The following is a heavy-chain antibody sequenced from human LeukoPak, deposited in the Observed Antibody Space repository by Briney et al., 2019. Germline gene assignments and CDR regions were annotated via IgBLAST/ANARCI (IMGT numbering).Heavy chain of an antibody. J-gene: IGHJ4*02. V-gene: IGHV3-21*01. D-gene: IGHD5-12*01. CDR3: TKSRISFSGQADH. Sequence: GRSLRLSCAASGFTFSSYGMHWVRQAPGKGLEWVSSISSSSSYIYYADSVKGRFTISRDNAKNSLYLQMNSLRAEDTAVYYCTKSRISFSGQADHWGQGTLVTVSS. CDR2: ISSSSSYI. CDR1: GFTFSSYG.